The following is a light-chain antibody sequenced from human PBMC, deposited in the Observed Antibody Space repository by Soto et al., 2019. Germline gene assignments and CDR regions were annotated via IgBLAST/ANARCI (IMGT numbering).Light chain of an antibody. CDR2: DVS. V-gene: IGLV2-11*01. Sequence: QSVLTQPRSVSGSPGQSVTISCTGTSSDVGGYNYVSWYQQHPGKAPKLMIYDVSKRPSGVPDRFSGSKSGNTASLTISGLQAEDEADYYCCSYAGSYTFEVFGTETKLTVL. CDR1: SSDVGGYNY. CDR3: CSYAGSYTFEV. J-gene: IGLJ1*01.